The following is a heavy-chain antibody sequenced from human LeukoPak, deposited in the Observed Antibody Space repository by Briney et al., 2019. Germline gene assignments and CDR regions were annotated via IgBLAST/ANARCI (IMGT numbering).Heavy chain of an antibody. CDR3: ARDVLGFYYRYYYTDV. Sequence: GGSLRLSCAASGFIFSDYYMTWIRQAPGKGLEWISYISSSGRTIYYAESVKGRLTISRDNVNDSLYLQMNSLRAEDTAIYYCARDVLGFYYRYYYTDVWGKGTTVTVSS. CDR1: GFIFSDYY. J-gene: IGHJ6*03. CDR2: ISSSGRTI. D-gene: IGHD3-10*01. V-gene: IGHV3-11*04.